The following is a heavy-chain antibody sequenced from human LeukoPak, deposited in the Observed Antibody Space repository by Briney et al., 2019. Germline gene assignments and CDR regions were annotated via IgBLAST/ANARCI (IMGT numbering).Heavy chain of an antibody. CDR2: INPNSGET. V-gene: IGHV1-2*02. CDR3: AKDRAHVGTMVDVFDF. J-gene: IGHJ3*01. D-gene: IGHD5-12*01. Sequence: ASVKVSCKTSGFTFTTYYIHWVRQAPGQGPEWMGWINPNSGETKYARKFQGRVIMARDTSITTAYMELRRLTSDDTAMYYCAKDRAHVGTMVDVFDFWGQGTMVTVSS. CDR1: GFTFTTYY.